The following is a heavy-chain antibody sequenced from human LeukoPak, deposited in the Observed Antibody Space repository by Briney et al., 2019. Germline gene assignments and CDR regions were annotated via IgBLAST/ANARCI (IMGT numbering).Heavy chain of an antibody. D-gene: IGHD2-2*01. V-gene: IGHV4-39*01. CDR2: IYYSGST. Sequence: LETLSLTCTVSGGSISSSSYYWGWIRQPPGKGLEWIGSIYYSGSTYYNPSLKSRVTISVDTSKNQFSLKLSSVTAADTAVYYCARLDIVVVPASVKFDYWGQGTLVTVSS. CDR1: GGSISSSSYY. CDR3: ARLDIVVVPASVKFDY. J-gene: IGHJ4*02.